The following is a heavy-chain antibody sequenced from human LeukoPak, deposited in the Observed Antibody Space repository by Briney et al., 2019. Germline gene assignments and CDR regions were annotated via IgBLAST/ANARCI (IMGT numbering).Heavy chain of an antibody. Sequence: GASVKVSCKASGYTFTRYYMHWVRQAPGQGLEWMGWINPNGGATNYAQKFQGRVTMTRDTSINTAYMELGGLRSDDTAIYYCAKRIVGGLGSDDWVHGTLVTVSS. V-gene: IGHV1-2*02. J-gene: IGHJ4*01. D-gene: IGHD1-26*01. CDR1: GYTFTRYY. CDR3: AKRIVGGLGSDD. CDR2: INPNGGAT.